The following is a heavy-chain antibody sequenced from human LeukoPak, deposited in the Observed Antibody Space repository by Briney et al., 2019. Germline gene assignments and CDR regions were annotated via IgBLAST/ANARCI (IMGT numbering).Heavy chain of an antibody. V-gene: IGHV3-7*01. Sequence: TGGSLRLSCAASGFIFSTYWMTWVRQAPDKGLEWVATIKYDGDEKFYVDSVTGRFTISRDNAKNSLYLQMNSLTAEDTAVYYCVRESFSRGDFNWGQGTLVSVSS. CDR1: GFIFSTYW. CDR3: VRESFSRGDFN. J-gene: IGHJ4*02. D-gene: IGHD7-27*01. CDR2: IKYDGDEK.